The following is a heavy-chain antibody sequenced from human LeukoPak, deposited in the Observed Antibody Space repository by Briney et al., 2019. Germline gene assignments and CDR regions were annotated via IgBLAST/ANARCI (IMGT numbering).Heavy chain of an antibody. CDR1: GFTFSSYG. V-gene: IGHV3-30*02. CDR3: AKPPFGYSYGYVGDAFDI. Sequence: GGSLRLSCAASGFTFSSYGMHWVRQAPGKGLEWVAFIRYDGSNKYYADSVKGRFTISRDNSKNTLYLQMNSLRAEDTAVYYCAKPPFGYSYGYVGDAFDIWGQGTTVTVSS. D-gene: IGHD5-18*01. J-gene: IGHJ3*02. CDR2: IRYDGSNK.